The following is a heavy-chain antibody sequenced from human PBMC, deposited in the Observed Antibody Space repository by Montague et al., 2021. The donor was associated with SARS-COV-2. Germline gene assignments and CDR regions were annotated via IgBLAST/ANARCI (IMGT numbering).Heavy chain of an antibody. CDR2: IYYDGSI. CDR1: GGSIRSYY. V-gene: IGHV4-59*03. Sequence: SETLSLTCTVSGGSIRSYYWSWIRQPPGKGLEWIGYIYYDGSINCNPSLKSRVTMSVDSSKNQFSLRLSSVAAADTAVYYCARYGSYFEHWGQGTLVTVSS. D-gene: IGHD1-26*01. J-gene: IGHJ4*02. CDR3: ARYGSYFEH.